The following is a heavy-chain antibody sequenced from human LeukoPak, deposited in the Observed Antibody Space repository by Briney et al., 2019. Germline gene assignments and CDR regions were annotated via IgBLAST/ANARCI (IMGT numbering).Heavy chain of an antibody. J-gene: IGHJ5*02. V-gene: IGHV3-74*01. CDR1: GISFSSHW. D-gene: IGHD6-13*01. CDR2: ISRDGSST. Sequence: GGSLRLACAASGISFSSHWMHWVRQAPGKGLVWVAHISRDGSSTTYADSVKGRFTISRDKAKNTLYMQMNSLRDEDTGVYYCLRDIYTGTNWYMGQGWFDPWGQGTLVTVSS. CDR3: LRDIYTGTNWYMGQGWFDP.